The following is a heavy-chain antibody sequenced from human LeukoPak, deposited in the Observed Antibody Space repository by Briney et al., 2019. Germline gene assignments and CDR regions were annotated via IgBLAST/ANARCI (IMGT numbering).Heavy chain of an antibody. CDR2: ISGSGDNT. Sequence: PGGSLRLSCAASGFTFSSYAMSWVRQAPGKGLEWVSAISGSGDNTYYADSVKGRFTISRDNSKNTLYLQVNSLRAEDTAIYCCAKGSPQVADLYDYWGQGTLVTVSS. J-gene: IGHJ4*02. CDR3: AKGSPQVADLYDY. V-gene: IGHV3-23*01. CDR1: GFTFSSYA.